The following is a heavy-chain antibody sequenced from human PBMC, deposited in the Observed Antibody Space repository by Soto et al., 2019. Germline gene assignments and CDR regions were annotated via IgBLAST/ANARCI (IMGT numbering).Heavy chain of an antibody. CDR2: ISGSGSGT. Sequence: PGGSLRLSCVASGFTFSTYALTWVRQAPGKGLEWVSAISGSGSGTNYADSVKGRFTISRDTSKNILYLQMNSLRGEDTAVYYCAKAKPTSTCFGDWGPGTLVTVSS. CDR3: AKAKPTSTCFGD. V-gene: IGHV3-23*01. CDR1: GFTFSTYA. D-gene: IGHD2-2*01. J-gene: IGHJ4*02.